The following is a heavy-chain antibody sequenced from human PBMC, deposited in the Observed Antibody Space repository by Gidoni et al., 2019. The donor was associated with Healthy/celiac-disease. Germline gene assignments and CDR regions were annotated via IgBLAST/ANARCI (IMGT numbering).Heavy chain of an antibody. J-gene: IGHJ6*02. CDR2: IWYDGSNK. CDR1: GFTFSSYG. D-gene: IGHD2-2*01. CDR3: ARDPSRYCSSTSCSGPYYYYYGMDV. V-gene: IGHV3-33*01. Sequence: QVQLVESGGGVVQPGRSLRLSCAASGFTFSSYGMHWVRQAPGKGLEWVAVIWYDGSNKYYADSVKGRFTISRDNSKNTLYLQMNSLRAEDTAVYYCARDPSRYCSSTSCSGPYYYYYGMDVWGQGTTVTVSS.